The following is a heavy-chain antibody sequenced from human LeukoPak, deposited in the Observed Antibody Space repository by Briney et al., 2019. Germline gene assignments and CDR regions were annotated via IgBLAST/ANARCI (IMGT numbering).Heavy chain of an antibody. Sequence: ASVKVSCKASGYTFTGYYMHWVRQAPGQGLEWMGWINPNSGGTNYAQKFQGRVTMTRDTSISTAYMELSRLRSDDTAVYYCARGSSSWYPSLDYWGQGTLVTVSS. D-gene: IGHD6-13*01. CDR1: GYTFTGYY. CDR3: ARGSSSWYPSLDY. V-gene: IGHV1-2*02. CDR2: INPNSGGT. J-gene: IGHJ4*02.